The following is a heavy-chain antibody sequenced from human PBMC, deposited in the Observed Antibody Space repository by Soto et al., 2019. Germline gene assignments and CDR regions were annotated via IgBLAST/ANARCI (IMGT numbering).Heavy chain of an antibody. D-gene: IGHD6-6*01. CDR3: ATVHSTSRSFDY. CDR2: INGRGDET. V-gene: IGHV3-23*01. CDR1: GFTFSDYA. J-gene: IGHJ4*02. Sequence: LRLSCAASGFTFSDYAMTWVRQAPGKGLEWLSSINGRGDETFYMDSVKGRFTVSRDNSKNTLDLHMSSLRAEDTAVYYCATVHSTSRSFDYWGQGTLVTVSS.